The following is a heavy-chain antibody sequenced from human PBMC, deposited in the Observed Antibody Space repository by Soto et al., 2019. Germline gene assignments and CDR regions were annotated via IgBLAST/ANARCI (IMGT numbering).Heavy chain of an antibody. V-gene: IGHV4-39*01. CDR3: ARLELLDY. Sequence: SETLSLTCTFSGGSISSSSYYWGWIRQPPGKGLEWIGSIYYSGSTYYNPSLKSRVTISVDTSKNQFSLKLSSVTAADTAVYYCARLELLDYWGQGTLVTVSS. CDR2: IYYSGST. D-gene: IGHD1-7*01. J-gene: IGHJ4*02. CDR1: GGSISSSSYY.